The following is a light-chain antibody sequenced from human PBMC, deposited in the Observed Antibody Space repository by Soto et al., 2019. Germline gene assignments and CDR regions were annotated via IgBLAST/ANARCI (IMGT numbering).Light chain of an antibody. CDR3: SSYTISSTLVV. J-gene: IGLJ2*01. CDR1: SSDVGAYNY. CDR2: DVS. Sequence: QSVLTQPASVSGSPGQSITISCTGTSSDVGAYNYVSWYQLHPGKAPKLMIYDVSNRPSGVSNRFSGSKSGNTASLTISGLQAEDEADYYCSSYTISSTLVVFGGGTKLTVL. V-gene: IGLV2-14*03.